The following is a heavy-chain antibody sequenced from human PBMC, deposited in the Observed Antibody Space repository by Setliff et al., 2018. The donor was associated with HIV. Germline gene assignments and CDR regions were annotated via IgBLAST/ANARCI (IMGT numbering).Heavy chain of an antibody. V-gene: IGHV3-74*01. D-gene: IGHD6-19*01. CDR3: VRWGRGDSSGFDY. Sequence: GGSLRLSCAASGFTLSDHWMHWVRQVPGKGLVWVSRTNNDGSITNYADFVKGRFTMSRDSAKNTLYLQMNSLRVEDTAVYYCVRWGRGDSSGFDYWGQGTLVTVSS. CDR2: TNNDGSIT. CDR1: GFTLSDHW. J-gene: IGHJ4*02.